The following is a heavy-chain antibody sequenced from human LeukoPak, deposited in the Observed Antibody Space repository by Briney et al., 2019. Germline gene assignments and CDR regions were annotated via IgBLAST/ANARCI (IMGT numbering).Heavy chain of an antibody. CDR2: IYHSGST. CDR1: GGSISSGGYY. V-gene: IGHV4-30-2*01. Sequence: SQTLSLTCTVSGGSISSGGYYWSWIRQPPGKGLEWIGYIYHSGSTYYNPSLKSRVTISVDRSKNQFSLKLSSVTAADTAVYYCARFKRPSGIAAACFDYWGQGTLVTVSS. D-gene: IGHD6-13*01. CDR3: ARFKRPSGIAAACFDY. J-gene: IGHJ4*02.